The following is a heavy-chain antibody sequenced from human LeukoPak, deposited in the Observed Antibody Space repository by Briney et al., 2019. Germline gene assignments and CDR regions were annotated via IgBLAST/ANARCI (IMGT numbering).Heavy chain of an antibody. D-gene: IGHD6-19*01. CDR1: GYTFTSYA. CDR3: ARDQGHSGWPNFDY. Sequence: ASVKVSCKASGYTFTSYAMHWVRQAPGQGLEWMGWISAYNGNTNYAQKLQGRVTMTTDTSTSTAYMELRSLRSDDTAVYYCARDQGHSGWPNFDYWGQGTLVTVSS. V-gene: IGHV1-18*01. CDR2: ISAYNGNT. J-gene: IGHJ4*02.